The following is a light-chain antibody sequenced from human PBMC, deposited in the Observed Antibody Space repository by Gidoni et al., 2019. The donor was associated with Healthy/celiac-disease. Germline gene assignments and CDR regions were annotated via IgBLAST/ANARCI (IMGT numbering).Light chain of an antibody. CDR3: QQSYSTPYT. CDR1: QSISGY. Sequence: DIQMTQSPSSLSASVGDRVTITCRASQSISGYLNWYQQKPGTAPNLLIYAASSLQTGVPSRFSGSGSGTDFLLTINSLQPEDFATYYCQQSYSTPYTFGQGTKLEIK. CDR2: AAS. V-gene: IGKV1-39*01. J-gene: IGKJ2*01.